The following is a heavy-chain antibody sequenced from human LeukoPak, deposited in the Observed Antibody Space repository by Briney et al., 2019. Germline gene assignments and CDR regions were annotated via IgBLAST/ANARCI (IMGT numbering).Heavy chain of an antibody. J-gene: IGHJ4*02. V-gene: IGHV4-59*01. CDR1: GGSISSYY. Sequence: PSETLSLTCTVSGGSISSYYWSWIRQPPGKGLEWIGYIYYSGSTNYNPSLKSRVTISVDTSKNQFSLKRSYVTAADTAVYYCASGYYYGSYFDYWGQGTLVTVSS. CDR3: ASGYYYGSYFDY. D-gene: IGHD3-10*01. CDR2: IYYSGST.